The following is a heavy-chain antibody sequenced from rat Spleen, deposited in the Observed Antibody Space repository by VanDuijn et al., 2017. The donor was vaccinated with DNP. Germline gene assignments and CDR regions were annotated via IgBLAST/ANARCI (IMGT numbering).Heavy chain of an antibody. Sequence: EVQLVESGGGLVQPGRSLKLSCAASGFTFSDYNMAWVRQAPKKGLEWVASISYEGSSTYYGDSVKGRFTISRDNAKSTLYLQMDSLRSEDTATYYCSRSYSGLFDYWGQGVMVTVSS. J-gene: IGHJ2*01. CDR1: GFTFSDYN. CDR3: SRSYSGLFDY. CDR2: ISYEGSST. V-gene: IGHV5-7*01. D-gene: IGHD1-1*01.